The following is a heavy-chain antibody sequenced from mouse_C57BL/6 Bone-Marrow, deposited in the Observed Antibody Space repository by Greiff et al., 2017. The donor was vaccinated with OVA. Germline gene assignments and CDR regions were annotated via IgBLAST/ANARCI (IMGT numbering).Heavy chain of an antibody. J-gene: IGHJ2*01. CDR3: ARTGGSSTGYFDY. V-gene: IGHV1-53*01. CDR1: GYTFTSYW. D-gene: IGHD1-1*01. CDR2: INPSNGGT. Sequence: QVQLQQPGTELVKPGASVKLSCKASGYTFTSYWMHWVKQRPGQGLEWIGNINPSNGGTNYNEKFKSKATLTVDKSSSTAYMQLSSLTSEDSAVYDCARTGGSSTGYFDYWGQGTTLTVSS.